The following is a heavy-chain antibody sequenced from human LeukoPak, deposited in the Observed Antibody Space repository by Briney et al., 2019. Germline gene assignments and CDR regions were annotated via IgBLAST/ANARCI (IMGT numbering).Heavy chain of an antibody. Sequence: ASVKVSCKASGYSFTSYGINWVRQAPGQGLEWMGWISAYNDNTNYAEKFQGRVTITADESTSTAYMELSSLRSEDTAVYYCASLVSGSYYWFDPWGQGTLVTVSS. CDR1: GYSFTSYG. V-gene: IGHV1-18*01. D-gene: IGHD1-26*01. J-gene: IGHJ5*02. CDR2: ISAYNDNT. CDR3: ASLVSGSYYWFDP.